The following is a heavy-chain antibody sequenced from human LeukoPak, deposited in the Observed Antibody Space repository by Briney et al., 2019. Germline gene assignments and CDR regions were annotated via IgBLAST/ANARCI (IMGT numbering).Heavy chain of an antibody. CDR1: GFTFSSYA. Sequence: GGSLRLSCAASGFTFSSYAMSWVRQVPGKGLEWVSAISASGGSTYYADSVKGRFTISRDNSKNTLYLRMNSLRAEDTAVYYCAKDLRDVTKAGIGYFYLWGQGTLVTVSA. CDR3: AKDLRDVTKAGIGYFYL. V-gene: IGHV3-23*01. J-gene: IGHJ4*02. D-gene: IGHD3-3*01. CDR2: ISASGGST.